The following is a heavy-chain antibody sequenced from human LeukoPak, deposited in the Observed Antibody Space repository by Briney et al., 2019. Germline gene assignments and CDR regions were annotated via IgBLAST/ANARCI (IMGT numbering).Heavy chain of an antibody. V-gene: IGHV3-30*04. CDR3: AREGEDCSSTSCYSRYLDY. CDR1: GFTFSSYA. Sequence: RSLRLSCAASGFTFSSYAMHWVRQAPGKGLEWVAVISYDGSNKYYADSVKGRFTISRDNSKNTLYLQMNGLRAEDTAVYYCAREGEDCSSTSCYSRYLDYWGQGTLVTVSS. J-gene: IGHJ4*02. D-gene: IGHD2-2*02. CDR2: ISYDGSNK.